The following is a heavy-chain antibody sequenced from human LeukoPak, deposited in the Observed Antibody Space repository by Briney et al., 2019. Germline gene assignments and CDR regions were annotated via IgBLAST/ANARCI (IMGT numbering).Heavy chain of an antibody. Sequence: SETLSLTCAVYGGSFSGYYWSWIRQPPGKGLEWIGEINHSGSTNYNPSLKSRVTISVDTSKNQFSLKLSSVTAADTAVYYCARGFCTGTSCYTRKSGFDYWGQGTLVTVSS. V-gene: IGHV4-34*01. J-gene: IGHJ4*02. D-gene: IGHD2-2*02. CDR3: ARGFCTGTSCYTRKSGFDY. CDR2: INHSGST. CDR1: GGSFSGYY.